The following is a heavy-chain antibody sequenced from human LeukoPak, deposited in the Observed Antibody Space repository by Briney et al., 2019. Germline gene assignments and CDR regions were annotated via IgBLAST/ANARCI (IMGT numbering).Heavy chain of an antibody. D-gene: IGHD5-12*01. CDR2: TYYRSKWYN. Sequence: SQTLSLTCAISGDSVSSNSAAWNWIRQSPSRGLEWLGRTYYRSKWYNDYAVSVKSRITINPGTSKNQFSLQLNSVTPEDTAVYYCARVGFSGPPDYYYYMDVWGKGTTVTVSS. J-gene: IGHJ6*03. CDR3: ARVGFSGPPDYYYYMDV. CDR1: GDSVSSNSAA. V-gene: IGHV6-1*01.